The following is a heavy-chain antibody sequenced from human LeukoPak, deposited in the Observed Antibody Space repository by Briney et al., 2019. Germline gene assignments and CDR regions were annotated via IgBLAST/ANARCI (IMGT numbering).Heavy chain of an antibody. CDR2: IIPIFGTA. CDR3: AREAYSSSSFGLQRPTYYYYMDV. Sequence: GASVKVSCKASGGTFSSYAISWVRQAPGQGLEWMGGIIPIFGTANYAQKFQGRVTITTDESTSTAYMELSSLRSEDTAVYYCAREAYSSSSFGLQRPTYYYYMDVWGKGTTVTVSS. V-gene: IGHV1-69*05. J-gene: IGHJ6*03. CDR1: GGTFSSYA. D-gene: IGHD6-6*01.